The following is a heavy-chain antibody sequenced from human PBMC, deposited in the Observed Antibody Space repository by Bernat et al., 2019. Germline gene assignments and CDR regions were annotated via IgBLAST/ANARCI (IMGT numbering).Heavy chain of an antibody. J-gene: IGHJ4*02. V-gene: IGHV3-30*18. CDR2: VSYDGRLK. D-gene: IGHD2-2*01. Sequence: QVQLVESGGGVVQPGRSLRLSCAASGFTFNNHGMQWVRQAPGKGLEWVAVVSYDGRLKYYSDSVKGRFTISRDNSRDTLYLQMNSLRAEDTALYYCTKEGGAACSRYQAYYDFWGKGILVTVSA. CDR3: TKEGGAACSRYQAYYDF. CDR1: GFTFNNHG.